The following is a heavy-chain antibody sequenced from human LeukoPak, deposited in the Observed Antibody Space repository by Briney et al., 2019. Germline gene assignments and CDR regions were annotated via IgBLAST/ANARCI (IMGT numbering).Heavy chain of an antibody. CDR2: ISGSGGST. V-gene: IGHV3-23*01. J-gene: IGHJ6*02. CDR3: AKDQSSSGYFYAMDV. D-gene: IGHD6-25*01. CDR1: GFTFSSYA. Sequence: GGSLRLSCAASGFTFSSYAVSWVRQAPGKGLEWVSTISGSGGSTYYADSVKGRFTISRDNSKNTLYLQMNSLRAEDTAVYYCAKDQSSSGYFYAMDVWGQGTTVTVSS.